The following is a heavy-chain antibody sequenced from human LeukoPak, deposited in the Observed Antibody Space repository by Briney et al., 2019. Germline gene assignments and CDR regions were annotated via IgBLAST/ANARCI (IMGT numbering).Heavy chain of an antibody. CDR3: ARASYDSSGPNFDY. CDR2: IIPILGIA. Sequence: ASVKVSCKASGGTFSSYAISWVRQAPGQGLEWMGRIIPILGIANYAQKFQGSVTITADKSTSTAYMELSSLRSEDTAVYYCARASYDSSGPNFDYWGQGTLVTVSS. D-gene: IGHD3-22*01. J-gene: IGHJ4*02. V-gene: IGHV1-69*04. CDR1: GGTFSSYA.